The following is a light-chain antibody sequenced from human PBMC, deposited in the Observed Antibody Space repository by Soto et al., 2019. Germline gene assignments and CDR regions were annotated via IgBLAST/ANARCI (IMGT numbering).Light chain of an antibody. CDR2: AAS. CDR1: QSISNF. V-gene: IGKV1-39*01. Sequence: DIQMTQSPSSLSASVGDRVTITCRASQSISNFLTWYQQKPGKAPQLLIFAASSLRSGVPSRFSGSGSGTDFNLTISILQPEDFATYYCQQSYSAPQTFGQGTKLEIK. CDR3: QQSYSAPQT. J-gene: IGKJ2*01.